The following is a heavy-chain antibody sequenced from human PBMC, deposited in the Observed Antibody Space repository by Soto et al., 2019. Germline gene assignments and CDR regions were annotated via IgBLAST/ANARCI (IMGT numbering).Heavy chain of an antibody. J-gene: IGHJ6*02. Sequence: GGSLRLSCAASGFTFSSYGMHWVRQAPGKGLEWVAVISYDGSNKYYADSVKGRFTISRDNSKNTLYLQMNSLRAEETAVYYCAKDRMTVTTRNGIRPKYYYYGMDVWGQGTTVTVSS. V-gene: IGHV3-30*18. D-gene: IGHD4-17*01. CDR3: AKDRMTVTTRNGIRPKYYYYGMDV. CDR2: ISYDGSNK. CDR1: GFTFSSYG.